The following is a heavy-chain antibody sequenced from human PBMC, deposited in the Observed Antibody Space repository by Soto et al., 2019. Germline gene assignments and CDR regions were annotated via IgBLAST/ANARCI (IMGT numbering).Heavy chain of an antibody. CDR3: ARGFGRSHFDY. J-gene: IGHJ4*02. CDR1: GGSISSRDSY. D-gene: IGHD3-16*01. Sequence: SETLSLTCTVSGGSISSRDSYWGWIRQPPGKGLEWIGSFHYSGSTYYNPSLKSRVTISVDTSKNQLSLRVTSVTAADTAVYYCARGFGRSHFDYWGQGTLFPVSS. CDR2: FHYSGST. V-gene: IGHV4-39*01.